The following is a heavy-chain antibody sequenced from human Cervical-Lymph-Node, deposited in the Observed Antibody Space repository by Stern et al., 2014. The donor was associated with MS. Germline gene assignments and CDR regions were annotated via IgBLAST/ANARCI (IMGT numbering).Heavy chain of an antibody. J-gene: IGHJ4*02. D-gene: IGHD3-10*01. V-gene: IGHV2-5*02. CDR3: AQRQMVRGITLYYFDY. CDR1: GFSLSTSSVA. Sequence: ESGPTLVKPTQTLTLTCSFSGFSLSTSSVAVGWVRPPPGKALQWLALFYWDDDKRYSPSLKSRLTITKDTSKNQVVLSMANMDPVDTATYYCAQRQMVRGITLYYFDYWGQGTLVTVSS. CDR2: FYWDDDK.